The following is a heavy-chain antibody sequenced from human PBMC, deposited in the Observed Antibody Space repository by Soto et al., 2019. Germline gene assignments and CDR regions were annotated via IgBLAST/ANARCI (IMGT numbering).Heavy chain of an antibody. J-gene: IGHJ4*02. V-gene: IGHV3-7*01. CDR3: ARGYYGAPDY. Sequence: EVQLVESGGGLVQPGGSLRLSCAASGFTFSSYWMSWVRQAPGKGLEWVASIKQDGTENYYVDSVKGRFTISRDNAKNSLYLQMNSLRAEDTALCYCARGYYGAPDYWGQGTLVTVSS. D-gene: IGHD3-22*01. CDR1: GFTFSSYW. CDR2: IKQDGTEN.